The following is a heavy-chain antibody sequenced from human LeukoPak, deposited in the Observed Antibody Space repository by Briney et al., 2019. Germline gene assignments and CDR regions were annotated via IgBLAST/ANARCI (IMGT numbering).Heavy chain of an antibody. J-gene: IGHJ4*02. Sequence: SGGSLRLSCAAAGFTVSSNYMSWVRQAPGKGLERVSDISSSSSTIYYADSVKGRFTISRDNAKNSLYLQMNSLRAEDTAVYYCAKDDVSSSWRNRPLFDYWGQGTLVTVSS. CDR1: GFTVSSNY. CDR2: ISSSSSTI. V-gene: IGHV3-48*01. CDR3: AKDDVSSSWRNRPLFDY. D-gene: IGHD6-13*01.